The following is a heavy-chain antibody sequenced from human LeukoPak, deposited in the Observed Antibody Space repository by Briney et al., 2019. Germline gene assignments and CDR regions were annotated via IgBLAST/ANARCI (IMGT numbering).Heavy chain of an antibody. J-gene: IGHJ6*02. CDR1: GYTFTSYD. Sequence: ASVKVSCKASGYTFTSYDINWVRQATGQGLEWMGWMNPNSGNTGYAQKFQGRVTMTRNTSISTAYMELSSLRSEDTAVYYCARWVGTSWYSSSWYSDYYYGMDVWGQGTTVTVSS. D-gene: IGHD6-13*01. V-gene: IGHV1-8*01. CDR2: MNPNSGNT. CDR3: ARWVGTSWYSSSWYSDYYYGMDV.